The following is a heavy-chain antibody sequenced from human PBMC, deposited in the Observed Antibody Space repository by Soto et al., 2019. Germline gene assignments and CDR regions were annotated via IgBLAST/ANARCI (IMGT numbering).Heavy chain of an antibody. V-gene: IGHV3-66*01. D-gene: IGHD6-6*01. Sequence: EEQLVESGGDLVQPGGSLRLSCAASGFTVSNNYMSWVRQAPGKGLEWVSLIYSGGSTYYADSVKGRFTISRDSSRNTLYLQMNSLRAEDTAMYYCAASRHEGYWGQGTLVTVSS. CDR1: GFTVSNNY. CDR2: IYSGGST. CDR3: AASRHEGY. J-gene: IGHJ4*02.